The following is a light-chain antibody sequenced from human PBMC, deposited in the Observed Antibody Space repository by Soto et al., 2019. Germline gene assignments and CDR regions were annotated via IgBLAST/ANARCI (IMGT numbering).Light chain of an antibody. V-gene: IGLV2-8*01. J-gene: IGLJ1*01. Sequence: LTQPPSASGSPGQSVTISCTGTSSDVGGYDYVSWYQQHPGKAPKLMIFEVSKRPSGVPDRFSGSKSGNTASLTVSGLQAEDEADYYCSSYAGNTKGVFGTGTKVTVL. CDR3: SSYAGNTKGV. CDR2: EVS. CDR1: SSDVGGYDY.